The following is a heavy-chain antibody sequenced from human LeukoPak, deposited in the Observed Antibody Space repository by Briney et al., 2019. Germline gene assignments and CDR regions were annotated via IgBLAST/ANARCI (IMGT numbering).Heavy chain of an antibody. Sequence: PGGSLRLSCAASGFTVSSNYMSWVRQAPGKGLEWVSVIYSGGSTYYADSVKGRFTISRDNSKNTLYLQMNSLRAEDTAVYYCARVLYCTNTSCYSGNDYWGQGTRVTVSS. CDR1: GFTVSSNY. D-gene: IGHD2-2*02. V-gene: IGHV3-53*01. CDR3: ARVLYCTNTSCYSGNDY. CDR2: IYSGGST. J-gene: IGHJ4*02.